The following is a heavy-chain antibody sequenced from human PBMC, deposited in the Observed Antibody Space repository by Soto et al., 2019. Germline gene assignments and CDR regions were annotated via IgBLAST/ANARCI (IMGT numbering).Heavy chain of an antibody. J-gene: IGHJ4*02. CDR2: ISAYNGNT. Sequence: ASVKVSCKASGFTFTSSAMQWVRQARGQGLEWMGWISAYNGNTNYAQKLQGRVTMTTDTSTSTAYMELRSLRSDDTAVYYCARGYDSSGYFLSPIDYWGQGTLVTVSS. D-gene: IGHD3-22*01. CDR3: ARGYDSSGYFLSPIDY. CDR1: GFTFTSSA. V-gene: IGHV1-18*01.